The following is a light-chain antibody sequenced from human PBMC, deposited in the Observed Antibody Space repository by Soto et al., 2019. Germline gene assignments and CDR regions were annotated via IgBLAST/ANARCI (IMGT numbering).Light chain of an antibody. Sequence: DSQMTQSPSTLPASVGDRVTNTCRASQSICSWLAWYQQKPGKAPKLLIYKASLLQSGVPSRFSGSGSGTEFTLTISSLQPEDFATYYCQQYDRYPVTVGGGTKVDIK. V-gene: IGKV1-5*03. J-gene: IGKJ4*01. CDR2: KAS. CDR3: QQYDRYPVT. CDR1: QSICSW.